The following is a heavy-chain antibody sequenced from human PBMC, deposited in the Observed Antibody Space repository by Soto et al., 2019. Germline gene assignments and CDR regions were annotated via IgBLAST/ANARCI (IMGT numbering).Heavy chain of an antibody. Sequence: SETLSLTCAVSGGSITGHYWIWIRQPPGKGREWIGCIFYSGGTNYNPSLKSPITISMDTSKLTFSLKLSSVTAAATALYYCARVGSSGWAPDSWGQGTLVTVSS. CDR1: GGSITGHY. J-gene: IGHJ5*01. CDR3: ARVGSSGWAPDS. CDR2: IFYSGGT. D-gene: IGHD6-19*01. V-gene: IGHV4-59*11.